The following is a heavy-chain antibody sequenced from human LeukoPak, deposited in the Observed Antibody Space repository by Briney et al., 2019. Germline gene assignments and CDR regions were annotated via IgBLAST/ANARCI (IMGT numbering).Heavy chain of an antibody. V-gene: IGHV3-64D*06. Sequence: GGSLRLSCSASGFTFSGYAMHWVRQAPGKGLEYVSGISSSGGSTYYADSVKGRFTISRDNSKSTLYLQMSSLRAEDTAAYYCVKDSHFAMACSGGSCSFDYWGQGTLVTVSS. D-gene: IGHD2-15*01. CDR3: VKDSHFAMACSGGSCSFDY. CDR2: ISSSGGST. CDR1: GFTFSGYA. J-gene: IGHJ4*02.